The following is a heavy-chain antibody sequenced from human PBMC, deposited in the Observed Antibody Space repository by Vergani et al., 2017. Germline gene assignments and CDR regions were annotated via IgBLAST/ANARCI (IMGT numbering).Heavy chain of an antibody. CDR3: ARDRVDIVATTTYYYYYYGMDV. CDR1: GFTVSSNY. Sequence: EVQLVESGGGLVQPGGSLRLPCAASGFTVSSNYMSWVRQAPGKGLEWVSVIYSGGSTYYADPVKGRFTISRHNSKNTLYLQMNSLRAEDTAVYYCARDRVDIVATTTYYYYYYGMDVWGQGTTVTVSS. J-gene: IGHJ6*02. V-gene: IGHV3-53*04. CDR2: IYSGGST. D-gene: IGHD5-12*01.